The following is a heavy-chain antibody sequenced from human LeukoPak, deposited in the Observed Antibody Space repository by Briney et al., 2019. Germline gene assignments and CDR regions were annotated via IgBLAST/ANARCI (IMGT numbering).Heavy chain of an antibody. Sequence: SETLSLTCIVSGGSITDGTFNWAWTRQSPEKGLEWIGTIHHRGITFYNPSLQSRVTISVDTSKNQFSLKLSAVTAADTAVYYCARAGILSTGDYFDPWGQGTLVTVSS. D-gene: IGHD5/OR15-5a*01. V-gene: IGHV4-39*07. CDR1: GGSITDGTFN. CDR3: ARAGILSTGDYFDP. CDR2: IHHRGIT. J-gene: IGHJ5*02.